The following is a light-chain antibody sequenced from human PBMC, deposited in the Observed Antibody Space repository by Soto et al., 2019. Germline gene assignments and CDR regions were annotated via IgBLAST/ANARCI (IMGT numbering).Light chain of an antibody. Sequence: QSALTQPPSASGSPGQSVTISCIGTSSDVGGYNYVSWYQQHPGKAPKLMIYDVSKRTSGVPDRFSGSKSGNTASLTVSGPQAEDEADYYCSSYAASNNLGVFGGGTKLTVL. CDR2: DVS. V-gene: IGLV2-8*01. J-gene: IGLJ2*01. CDR3: SSYAASNNLGV. CDR1: SSDVGGYNY.